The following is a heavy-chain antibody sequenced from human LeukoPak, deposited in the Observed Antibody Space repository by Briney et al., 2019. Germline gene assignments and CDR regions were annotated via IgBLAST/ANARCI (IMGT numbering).Heavy chain of an antibody. V-gene: IGHV1-24*01. CDR2: FDPEDGET. CDR3: ATGGSGWYDWFDP. CDR1: GYTLTELS. D-gene: IGHD6-19*01. Sequence: SVKVSCKVSGYTLTELSMHWVRQAPGKGLEWMGGFDPEDGETIYAQKFQGRVTMTEDTSTDTAYMELSSLRSEDTAVYYGATGGSGWYDWFDPWGQGTLVTVSS. J-gene: IGHJ5*02.